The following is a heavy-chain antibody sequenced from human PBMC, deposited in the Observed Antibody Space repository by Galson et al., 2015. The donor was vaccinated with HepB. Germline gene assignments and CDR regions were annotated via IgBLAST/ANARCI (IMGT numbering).Heavy chain of an antibody. D-gene: IGHD2-21*01. CDR2: IYYSGST. CDR1: GGSISSYY. V-gene: IGHV4-59*01. CDR3: ARVQGTYCGGDCDRAFDI. Sequence: ETLSLTCTVSGGSISSYYWSWIRQPPGKGLEWIGYIYYSGSTNYNPSLKSRVTISVDTSKNQFSLKLSSVTAADTAVYYCARVQGTYCGGDCDRAFDIWGQGTMVTVSS. J-gene: IGHJ3*02.